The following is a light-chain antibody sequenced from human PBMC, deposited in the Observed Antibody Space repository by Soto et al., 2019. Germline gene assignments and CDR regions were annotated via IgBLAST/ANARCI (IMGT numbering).Light chain of an antibody. CDR3: QQSFNTPT. CDR1: QNIKYY. J-gene: IGKJ1*01. V-gene: IGKV1-39*01. CDR2: AAS. Sequence: DIQMTQSPSSPSLSVGDRVTITCRASQNIKYYLNWYQQKPGKAPKLLIYAASSLENGVPSRFSGSGSGSDFTLIISSLQPEDCATYYCQQSFNTPTFGQGTRVEV.